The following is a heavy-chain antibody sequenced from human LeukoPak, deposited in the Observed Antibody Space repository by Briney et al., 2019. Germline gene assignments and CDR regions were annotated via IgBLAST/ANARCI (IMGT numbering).Heavy chain of an antibody. Sequence: SVKVSCKASGGTFSSYAISWVRQAPGRGLEWMGGIVPIFGTANYAQKFQGRVTITADESTSTAYMELSSLRSEDTAVYYCARDRGGSSVYYYYMDVWGKGTTVTVSS. D-gene: IGHD6-6*01. V-gene: IGHV1-69*13. CDR3: ARDRGGSSVYYYYMDV. J-gene: IGHJ6*03. CDR2: IVPIFGTA. CDR1: GGTFSSYA.